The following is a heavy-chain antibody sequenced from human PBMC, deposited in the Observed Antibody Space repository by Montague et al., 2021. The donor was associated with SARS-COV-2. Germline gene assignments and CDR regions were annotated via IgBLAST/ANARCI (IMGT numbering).Heavy chain of an antibody. CDR3: VRGRAGGLRNVFDI. V-gene: IGHV4-38-2*02. Sequence: SETLSLTCTVSGFSIGSGDYWGWIRQPPGKGLEWIGSIYHSGTTXYNPSLQSRLTMSIDTSTNQFSLRLTSVTAADTAVFFCVRGRAGGLRNVFDIWGQGTTVTVS. CDR2: IYHSGTT. J-gene: IGHJ3*02. CDR1: GFSIGSGDY.